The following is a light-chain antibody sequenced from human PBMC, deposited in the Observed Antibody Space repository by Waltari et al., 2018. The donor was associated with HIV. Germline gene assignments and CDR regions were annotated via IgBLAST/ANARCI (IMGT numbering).Light chain of an antibody. CDR2: GNS. V-gene: IGLV1-40*01. Sequence: QSVLTQPPSVSGAPGQRVTISCPGSSSNIGAGYDVPWYQQLPGTAPKLLIYGNSNRPSGVPDRFSGSKSGTSASLAITGLQAEDEADYYCQSYDSTGVFGGGTKLTVL. CDR3: QSYDSTGV. CDR1: SSNIGAGYD. J-gene: IGLJ3*02.